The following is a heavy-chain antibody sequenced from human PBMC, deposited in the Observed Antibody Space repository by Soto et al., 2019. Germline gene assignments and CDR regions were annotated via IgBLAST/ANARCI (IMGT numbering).Heavy chain of an antibody. CDR3: ARDDREHTKSPAPDR. V-gene: IGHV4-59*01. Sequence: SETLSLTCTVSGGSISTYSWNWSRQPPWTGLESIGHIYYSGSCNYSPSLKIRVTISVYTSRNEFSLNLRSVTAADPATADCARDDREHTKSPAPDRSGQGTLVPVSS. J-gene: IGHJ5*02. D-gene: IGHD1-26*01. CDR1: GGSISTYS. CDR2: IYYSGSC.